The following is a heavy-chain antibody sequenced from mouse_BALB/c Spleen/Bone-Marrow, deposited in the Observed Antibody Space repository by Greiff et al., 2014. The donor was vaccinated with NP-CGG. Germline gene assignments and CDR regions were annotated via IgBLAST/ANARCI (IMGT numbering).Heavy chain of an antibody. Sequence: QVQLQQSGAELVKPGASVKLSCKASGYTFTSYWMHWVKLRPGQGFEWIGEINPNNGGSNYNEKFKRKATLTVDKSSSTAYMQLNSLTSEDTSVYYCTKLFYGSGDYAMDNWGQGTSVTVSS. J-gene: IGHJ4*01. CDR2: INPNNGGS. CDR3: TKLFYGSGDYAMDN. D-gene: IGHD1-1*01. CDR1: GYTFTSYW. V-gene: IGHV1S16*01.